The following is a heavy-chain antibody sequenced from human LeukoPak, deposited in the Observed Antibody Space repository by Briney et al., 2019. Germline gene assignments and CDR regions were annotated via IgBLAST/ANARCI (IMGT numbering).Heavy chain of an antibody. V-gene: IGHV3-73*01. D-gene: IGHD2-2*01. CDR2: IRSKANSYAT. CDR3: TSRYCSSTSCYEYYYYGMDV. J-gene: IGHJ6*02. Sequence: GGSLRLSCVASGFNFSGSGVHWVRQAPGKGLEWVGRIRSKANSYATAYAASLKCRFTISRDDSKNMAYLQINSLKTEDTAVYYCTSRYCSSTSCYEYYYYGMDVWGQGTTVTVSS. CDR1: GFNFSGSG.